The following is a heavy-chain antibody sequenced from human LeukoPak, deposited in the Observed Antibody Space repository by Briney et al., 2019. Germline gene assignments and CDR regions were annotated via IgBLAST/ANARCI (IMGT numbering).Heavy chain of an antibody. V-gene: IGHV4-59*01. CDR2: ISCSGST. D-gene: IGHD2-15*01. CDR1: GGSISSYY. CDR3: ARGMGGPDY. J-gene: IGHJ4*02. Sequence: SETLSLTCTVSGGSISSYYWSWIRQPPGKGLEWIGYISCSGSTNYNPSLKSRVTMSVDTSKNQFSLKLSSVTAADTAVYYCARGMGGPDYWGQGTLVTVSS.